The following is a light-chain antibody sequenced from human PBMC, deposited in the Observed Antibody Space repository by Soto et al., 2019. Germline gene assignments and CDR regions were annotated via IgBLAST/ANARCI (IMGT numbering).Light chain of an antibody. CDR3: QQYDSYPLT. V-gene: IGKV1-5*03. CDR1: QSISSW. J-gene: IGKJ4*01. CDR2: KAS. Sequence: DIQMTQSPSTLSASVGDRVTITCRASQSISSWLAWYQQKPGKAPKFLINKASSLQSGVPARFSGSGSGTAFTLTINSLQPDDLATYYCQQYDSYPLTFGGGTKVEIK.